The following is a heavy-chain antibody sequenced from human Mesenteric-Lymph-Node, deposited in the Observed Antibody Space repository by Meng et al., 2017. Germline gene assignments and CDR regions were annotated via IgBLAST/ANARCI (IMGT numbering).Heavy chain of an antibody. CDR3: AKDLSGDLNLFDY. CDR2: ISGSGGST. Sequence: GGSLRLSCAASGFTFSSYGMHWVRQAPGKGLEWVSAISGSGGSTHYADSVKGRFTISRDNSKNTLYLQMNSLRAEDTAVYYCAKDLSGDLNLFDYWGQGTLVTVSS. V-gene: IGHV3-23*01. D-gene: IGHD2-21*02. CDR1: GFTFSSYG. J-gene: IGHJ4*02.